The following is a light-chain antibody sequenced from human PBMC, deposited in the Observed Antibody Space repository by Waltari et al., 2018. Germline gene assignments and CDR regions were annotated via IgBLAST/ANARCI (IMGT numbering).Light chain of an antibody. CDR2: GNS. J-gene: IGLJ3*02. V-gene: IGLV1-40*01. CDR1: SSNIGAGYD. CDR3: QSYDSSLSGWV. Sequence: QSVLTQPPSVSGAPGPRVTIPCTGSSSNIGAGYDLHWYQQLPGTAPKLLIYGNSNRPSGVPDRFSGSKSGTSASLAITGLQAEDEADYYCQSYDSSLSGWVFGGGTKLTVL.